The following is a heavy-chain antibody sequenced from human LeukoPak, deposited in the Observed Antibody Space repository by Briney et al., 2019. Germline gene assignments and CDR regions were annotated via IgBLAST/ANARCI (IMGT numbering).Heavy chain of an antibody. CDR3: ARESSSWYPRRWFDP. V-gene: IGHV1-46*01. Sequence: ASVKVSCKASGYTFTSYYIHWVRQALGQGLEWMGIINPSGGSTSYAQKFQGRVTMTRDTSTSTAYMELRSLRSDDTAVYYCARESSSWYPRRWFDPWGQGTLVTVSS. J-gene: IGHJ5*02. D-gene: IGHD6-13*01. CDR1: GYTFTSYY. CDR2: INPSGGST.